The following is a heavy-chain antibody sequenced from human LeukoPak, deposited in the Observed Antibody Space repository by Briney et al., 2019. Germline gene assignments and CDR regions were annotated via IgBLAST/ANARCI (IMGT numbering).Heavy chain of an antibody. CDR3: AKHGEDDSGYYADFFDH. D-gene: IGHD3-22*01. CDR1: GGSINTKTHY. CDR2: GCYNGNT. J-gene: IGHJ4*02. Sequence: PSETLSLTCTVSGGSINTKTHYWACIRQTPGKGLEWIGSGCYNGNTYYNPSLKSRVTIPVDTSKNQFSLRLTSVTAADTAVYYCAKHGEDDSGYYADFFDHYGQGTLVTVSS. V-gene: IGHV4-39*01.